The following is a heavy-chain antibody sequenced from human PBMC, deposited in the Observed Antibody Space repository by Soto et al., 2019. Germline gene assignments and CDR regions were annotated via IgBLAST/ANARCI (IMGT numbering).Heavy chain of an antibody. CDR1: GGSISSGGYY. CDR2: IYYSGST. J-gene: IGHJ4*02. D-gene: IGHD3-10*01. CDR3: ARGPDSVYFDY. V-gene: IGHV4-31*03. Sequence: SETLSLTCTVSGGSISSGGYYWSWIRQHPWKGLEWIGYIYYSGSTYYNPSLKSRVTISVDTSRDQFSLKMSSVTAADTAVYYCARGPDSVYFDYWGQGTLVTVSS.